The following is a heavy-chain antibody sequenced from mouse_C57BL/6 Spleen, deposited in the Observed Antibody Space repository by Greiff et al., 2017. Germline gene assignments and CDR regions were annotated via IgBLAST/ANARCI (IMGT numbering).Heavy chain of an antibody. J-gene: IGHJ1*03. V-gene: IGHV6-3*01. Sequence: EVKVEESGGGLVQPGGSMKLSCVASGFTFSNYWMTWVRQSPEKGLEWVAQIRLKSDNYATHYAESVKGRFTISRDDSKSSVYLQMNNLRAEDTGIYYCTADYYGSSPWYFDVWGTGTTVTVSS. D-gene: IGHD1-1*01. CDR2: IRLKSDNYAT. CDR3: TADYYGSSPWYFDV. CDR1: GFTFSNYW.